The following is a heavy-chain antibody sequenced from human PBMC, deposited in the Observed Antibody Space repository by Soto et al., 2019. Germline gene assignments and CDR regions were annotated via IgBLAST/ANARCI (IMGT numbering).Heavy chain of an antibody. CDR2: IITIFGTA. CDR3: ARDDELSGAVHYYYYGMDV. Sequence: QVQLVQSGAEVKKPGSSVKVSCKASGGTFSSYAISWVRQAPGQGLEWMVGIITIFGTANSAQKFQGRVPITADEFKRTAYMEMSSLRSEDTAVYYCARDDELSGAVHYYYYGMDVWGPGPTVTVSS. CDR1: GGTFSSYA. V-gene: IGHV1-69*01. J-gene: IGHJ6*02. D-gene: IGHD3-16*02.